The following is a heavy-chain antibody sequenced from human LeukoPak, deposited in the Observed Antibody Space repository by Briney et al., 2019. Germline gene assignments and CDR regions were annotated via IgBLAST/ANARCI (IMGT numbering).Heavy chain of an antibody. CDR3: AREVSSSWTNFDY. Sequence: SETLSLTCAVYGGSFSGYYWSWIRQPPGKGLEWIGEINHSGSTNYNPSLKSRVTISVDTSKNQFSLKLSSVTAADTAVYYCAREVSSSWTNFDYWGQGTLVTVSS. CDR1: GGSFSGYY. D-gene: IGHD6-13*01. CDR2: INHSGST. J-gene: IGHJ4*02. V-gene: IGHV4-34*01.